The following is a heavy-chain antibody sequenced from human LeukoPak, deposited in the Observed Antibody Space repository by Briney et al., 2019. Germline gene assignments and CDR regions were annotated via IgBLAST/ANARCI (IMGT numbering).Heavy chain of an antibody. J-gene: IGHJ4*02. CDR2: ISSSSSYI. CDR3: AKVRAPRQYYFDY. V-gene: IGHV3-21*04. CDR1: GFTFNTYS. Sequence: GGSLRLSCAASGFTFNTYSMNWVRQAPGKGLEWVSSISSSSSYIYYADSVKGRFTISRDNAKNSLYLQMNSLRAEDTAVYYCAKVRAPRQYYFDYWGQGTLVTVSS. D-gene: IGHD1-26*01.